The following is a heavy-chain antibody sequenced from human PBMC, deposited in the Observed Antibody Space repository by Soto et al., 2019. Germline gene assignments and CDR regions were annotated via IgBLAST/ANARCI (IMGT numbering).Heavy chain of an antibody. V-gene: IGHV3-30*18. CDR1: GFTFRSYG. CDR3: AKGDSFGVVNTYYFDY. Sequence: GGSLRLSCAASGFTFRSYGIHWVRQAPGKGLEWVAVISYDGSNKYYADSVKGRFTISRDNSKNTLYLQMNSLRAEDTAVYYCAKGDSFGVVNTYYFDYWGQGTLVTVSS. D-gene: IGHD3-3*01. CDR2: ISYDGSNK. J-gene: IGHJ4*02.